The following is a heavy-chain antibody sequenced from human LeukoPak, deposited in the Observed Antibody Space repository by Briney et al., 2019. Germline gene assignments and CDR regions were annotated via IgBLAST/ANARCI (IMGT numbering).Heavy chain of an antibody. CDR2: IRYDGSNK. D-gene: IGHD6-19*01. CDR3: AKDTGKYSSGWTDY. Sequence: GRSLRLSCAASGFTFSSYGMHWVRQAPGKGLEWVAFIRYDGSNKYYADSVKGRFTISRDNSKNTLYLQMNSLRAEDTAVYYCAKDTGKYSSGWTDYWGQGTLVTVSS. V-gene: IGHV3-30*02. CDR1: GFTFSSYG. J-gene: IGHJ4*02.